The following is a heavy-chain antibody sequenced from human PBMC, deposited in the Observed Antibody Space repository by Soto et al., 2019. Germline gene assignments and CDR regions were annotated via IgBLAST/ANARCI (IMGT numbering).Heavy chain of an antibody. D-gene: IGHD1-7*01. J-gene: IGHJ4*02. V-gene: IGHV3-23*01. CDR1: ALPSSPYA. CDR3: SLFELSDY. CDR2: ISGSGGGT. Sequence: GLSLRLPWSVSALPSSPYAMNWVRQAPGKGVEWVSGISGSGGGTYYADSVKGRCTISRDNSKNALYLRMNSLRADDTAISYCSLFELSDYWGRGALVAVAA.